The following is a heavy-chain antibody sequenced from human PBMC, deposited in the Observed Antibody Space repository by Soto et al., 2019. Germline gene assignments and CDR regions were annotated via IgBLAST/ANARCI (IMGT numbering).Heavy chain of an antibody. CDR2: IFYSGTT. V-gene: IGHV4-30-4*08. CDR3: ARGPSGDKVHY. J-gene: IGHJ4*02. CDR1: GGSVSSGSYY. D-gene: IGHD7-27*01. Sequence: PSETLSLTCTVSGGSVSSGSYYWSWLRQPPGEGLEWIGHIFYSGTTYTNPSLRSQVAISLDTSKNHFSLTLSSVTAADTAVYYCARGPSGDKVHYWGQGALVTVSS.